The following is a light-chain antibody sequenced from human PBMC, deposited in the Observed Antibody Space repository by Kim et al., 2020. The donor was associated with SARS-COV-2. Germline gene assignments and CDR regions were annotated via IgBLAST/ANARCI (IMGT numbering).Light chain of an antibody. CDR3: QAWDSSTVV. CDR1: KLGDRY. J-gene: IGLJ2*01. Sequence: SYELTQPPLVSVSPGQTASITCSGDKLGDRYVCWYQQQSGQSPVLVIFQDTKRPSGIPERFSGSNSGNTATLTISGTQAMDEADYYCQAWDSSTVVFGGGTQLTVL. CDR2: QDT. V-gene: IGLV3-1*01.